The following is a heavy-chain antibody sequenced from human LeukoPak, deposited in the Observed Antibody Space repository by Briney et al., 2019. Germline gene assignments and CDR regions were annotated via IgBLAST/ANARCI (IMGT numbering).Heavy chain of an antibody. V-gene: IGHV4-59*08. CDR3: TRRGGSSSSDWFDP. CDR2: VYYTAST. J-gene: IGHJ5*02. Sequence: SSETLSLTCTVSGGFISNYYWSWIRQPPGKGLEWIGYVYYTASTSYNPSLKSRVTISGDTSKNQFSLKLSSVPAADTAVYYCTRRGGSSSSDWFDPWGQGTLVIVSS. D-gene: IGHD6-6*01. CDR1: GGFISNYY.